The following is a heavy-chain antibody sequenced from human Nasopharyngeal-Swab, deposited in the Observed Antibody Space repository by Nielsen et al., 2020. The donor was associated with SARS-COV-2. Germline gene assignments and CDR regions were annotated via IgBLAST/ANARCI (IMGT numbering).Heavy chain of an antibody. D-gene: IGHD3-10*01. Sequence: GGSLRLSCAASGFTFDDYAMHWVRQAPGKGLEWVSGISWNSGSIGYADSVKGRFTISRDNAKNSLYLQMNSLRAEDTALYYCAKDTGHYYDSGLHDAFDIWGQGTMVTVSS. V-gene: IGHV3-9*01. CDR1: GFTFDDYA. CDR3: AKDTGHYYDSGLHDAFDI. CDR2: ISWNSGSI. J-gene: IGHJ3*02.